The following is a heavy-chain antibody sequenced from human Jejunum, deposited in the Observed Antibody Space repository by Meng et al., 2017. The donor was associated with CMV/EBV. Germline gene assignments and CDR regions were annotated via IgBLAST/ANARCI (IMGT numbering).Heavy chain of an antibody. V-gene: IGHV4-30-4*01. CDR1: GGSISSGDYY. Sequence: QDSDPRLVNPSQPLPLTCTVSGGSISSGDYYWSWIRQPPGKGLEWIGCIYYSGSTYYNPSLKGRVTISVDTSKNQFSLNLSSVTAADTAVYYCARGQRSYSGSYPEWFDPWGQGTLVTVSS. CDR2: IYYSGST. J-gene: IGHJ5*01. D-gene: IGHD1-26*01. CDR3: ARGQRSYSGSYPEWFDP.